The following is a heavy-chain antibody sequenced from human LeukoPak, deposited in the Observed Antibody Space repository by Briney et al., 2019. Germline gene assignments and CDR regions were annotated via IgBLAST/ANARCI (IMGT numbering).Heavy chain of an antibody. D-gene: IGHD7-27*01. V-gene: IGHV3-11*04. CDR3: ARHALITGDLGDAFDI. J-gene: IGHJ3*02. CDR2: ISSSGSTI. Sequence: NPGGSLRLSCAASGFTFSDYYMSWIRQAPGKGLEWVSCISSSGSTIYYADSVKGRFTISRDNAKNSLYLQMNSLRAEDTAVYYCARHALITGDLGDAFDIWGQGTMVTVSS. CDR1: GFTFSDYY.